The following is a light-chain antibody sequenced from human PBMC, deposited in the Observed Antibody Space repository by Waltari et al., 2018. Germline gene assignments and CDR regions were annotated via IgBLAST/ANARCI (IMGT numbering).Light chain of an antibody. V-gene: IGLV4-69*01. Sequence: QLVVTQSPSASAPLGASVKLTCTLSSGHSSNVIAWLQQRPEKGPRYLMKGNSDGSHSKGDYITYRFSGSSSGAERYLTISSLQSDDVADYYCQTGGHGTWVFGGGTKLTV. J-gene: IGLJ3*02. CDR3: QTGGHGTWV. CDR2: GNSDGSH. CDR1: SGHSSNV.